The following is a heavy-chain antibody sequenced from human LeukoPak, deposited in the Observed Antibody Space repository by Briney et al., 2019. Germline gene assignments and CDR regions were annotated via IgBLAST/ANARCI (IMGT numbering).Heavy chain of an antibody. Sequence: GGSLRLSCAASGFTFSTYCMNWVRQAPGKGLEWVANIKQDGSEKYSVDSVKGRFAISRDNAKNSLYLQMNSLRAEDTAVYYCARSDGDYFDYWGQGTLVIVSS. CDR2: IKQDGSEK. D-gene: IGHD4-17*01. V-gene: IGHV3-7*01. J-gene: IGHJ4*02. CDR3: ARSDGDYFDY. CDR1: GFTFSTYC.